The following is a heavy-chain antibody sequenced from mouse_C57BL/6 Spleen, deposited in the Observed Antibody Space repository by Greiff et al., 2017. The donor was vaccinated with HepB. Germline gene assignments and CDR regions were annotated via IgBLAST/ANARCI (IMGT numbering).Heavy chain of an antibody. CDR1: GFTFSSYA. D-gene: IGHD2-3*01. V-gene: IGHV5-4*01. CDR2: ISDGGSYT. CDR3: ARPIYDGYSWYVDV. J-gene: IGHJ1*03. Sequence: EVQRVESGGGLVKPGGSLKLSCAASGFTFSSYAMSWVRQTPEKRLEWVATISDGGSYTYYPDNVKGRFTISRDNAKNNLYLQMSHLKSEDTAMYYCARPIYDGYSWYVDVGGTGTTVAVSS.